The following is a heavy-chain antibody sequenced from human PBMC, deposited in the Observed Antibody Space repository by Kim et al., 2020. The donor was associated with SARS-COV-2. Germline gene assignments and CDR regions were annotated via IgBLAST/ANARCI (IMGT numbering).Heavy chain of an antibody. V-gene: IGHV4-34*01. CDR1: GGSFSGYY. J-gene: IGHJ5*02. Sequence: SETLSLTCAVYGGSFSGYYWSWIRQPPGKGLEWIGEINHSGSTNYNPSLKSRVTISVDTSKNQFSLKLSSVTAADTAVYYCARGHADALTIFGVVTRRWDWFDPWGQGTLVTVSS. D-gene: IGHD3-3*01. CDR2: INHSGST. CDR3: ARGHADALTIFGVVTRRWDWFDP.